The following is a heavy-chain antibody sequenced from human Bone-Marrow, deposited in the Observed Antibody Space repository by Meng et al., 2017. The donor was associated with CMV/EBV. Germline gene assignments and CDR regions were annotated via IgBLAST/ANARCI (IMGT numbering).Heavy chain of an antibody. V-gene: IGHV4-34*01. CDR3: ACLPGESYQGAVYWLFDL. J-gene: IGHJ2*01. D-gene: IGHD1-26*01. CDR1: GGSFGGYY. Sequence: SQTLSLTCDGYGGSFGGYYWSWIRQPPGKGLEWIGHINHGGTTTYSPSLRTRLIISIDPFKRQFALKLTSMTAADTAVYFCACLPGESYQGAVYWLFDLWGRGTLVTVS. CDR2: INHGGTT.